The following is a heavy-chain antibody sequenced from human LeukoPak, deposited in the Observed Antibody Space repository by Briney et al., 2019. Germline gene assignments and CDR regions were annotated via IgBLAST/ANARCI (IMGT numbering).Heavy chain of an antibody. D-gene: IGHD3-9*01. Sequence: GGSLRLSCAASLFTFSSCAMSWVRQAPGKGLEWVSGISGSGDSTDYADSVKGRFTISRDNSKNTLYLQINSLRAEDTAVYYCAKPPSDNLLTGSLYYFDYWGQGTLVTVSS. CDR2: ISGSGDST. CDR3: AKPPSDNLLTGSLYYFDY. V-gene: IGHV3-23*01. CDR1: LFTFSSCA. J-gene: IGHJ4*02.